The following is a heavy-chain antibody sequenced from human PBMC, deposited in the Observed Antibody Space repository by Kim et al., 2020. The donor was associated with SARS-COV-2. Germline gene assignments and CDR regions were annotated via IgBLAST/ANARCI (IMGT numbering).Heavy chain of an antibody. V-gene: IGHV4-61*03. CDR3: ARSIAVAAIFDY. Sequence: TPSRKSRVTISVDTSKNHFSLKLGSVPAADTAVYYCARSIAVAAIFDYWRQGTLVTVSS. J-gene: IGHJ4*02. D-gene: IGHD6-19*01.